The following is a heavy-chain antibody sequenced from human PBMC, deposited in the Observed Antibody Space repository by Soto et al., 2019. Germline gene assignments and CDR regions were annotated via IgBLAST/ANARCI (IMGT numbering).Heavy chain of an antibody. D-gene: IGHD1-7*01. V-gene: IGHV4-61*01. CDR3: EGYNWNYYFDP. J-gene: IGHJ5*02. Sequence: SETLSLTCTVSGGSVRDGSYYWAWLRQPPGKGLEWIGHIYHSGSTIYNPSLKSRVTISIDTSKSQFSLNLNSMTAADTAVYYCEGYNWNYYFDPWGQGTLVTVSS. CDR2: IYHSGST. CDR1: GGSVRDGSYY.